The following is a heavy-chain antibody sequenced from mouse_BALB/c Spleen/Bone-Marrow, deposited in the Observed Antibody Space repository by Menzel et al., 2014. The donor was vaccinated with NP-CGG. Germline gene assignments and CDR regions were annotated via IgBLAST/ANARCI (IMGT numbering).Heavy chain of an antibody. J-gene: IGHJ1*01. D-gene: IGHD2-4*01. CDR2: FAPGSGNT. CDR1: GYTFTSYW. CDR3: ARTRSTVITLWFFDV. Sequence: DLVKPGASVKLSCKASGYTFTSYWINWIKQRPGQGLEWIGRFAPGSGNTYYNEMIKGKATLTVDTSSSTAYIQLSSLSSEDSAVYFCARTRSTVITLWFFDVWGAGISVSVSS. V-gene: IGHV1S41*01.